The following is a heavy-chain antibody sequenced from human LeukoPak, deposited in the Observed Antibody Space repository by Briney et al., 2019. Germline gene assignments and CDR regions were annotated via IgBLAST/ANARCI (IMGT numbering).Heavy chain of an antibody. V-gene: IGHV3-21*01. CDR3: ARVSDCSGGSCYQFDY. CDR2: ISSSCSYI. Sequence: GGSLRLSCAASGFTFSSYSMNWVRQAPGKGLEWVSSISSSCSYIYYADSVKGRFTISRDNAKNSLYLQMNSLRAEDTAVYYCARVSDCSGGSCYQFDYWGQGTLVTVSS. J-gene: IGHJ4*02. CDR1: GFTFSSYS. D-gene: IGHD2-15*01.